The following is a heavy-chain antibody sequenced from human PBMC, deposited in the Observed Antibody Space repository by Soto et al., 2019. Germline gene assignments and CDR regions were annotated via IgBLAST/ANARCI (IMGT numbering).Heavy chain of an antibody. Sequence: PGGSLRLSCAASGFTFSNYALSWVRQAPGKGLEWVSAISASGSDTFYADSLKGRFTISRDNSRNTLYLQMNSLSVEDTAVYFCTKDPIVGGTVTAWGQGT. D-gene: IGHD1-26*01. J-gene: IGHJ5*02. CDR3: TKDPIVGGTVTA. CDR2: ISASGSDT. CDR1: GFTFSNYA. V-gene: IGHV3-23*01.